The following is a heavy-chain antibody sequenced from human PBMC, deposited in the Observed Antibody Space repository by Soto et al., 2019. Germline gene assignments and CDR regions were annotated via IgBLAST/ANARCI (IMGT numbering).Heavy chain of an antibody. D-gene: IGHD6-19*01. V-gene: IGHV3-11*01. CDR2: ISSSGSTI. CDR1: GFTFSDYY. J-gene: IGHJ4*02. CDR3: ARDSSPQGLAVAAAFDY. Sequence: QVQLVESGGGLVKPGGSLRLSCAASGFTFSDYYMSWIRQAPGKVLEWVSYISSSGSTIYYADSVKGRFTISRDNAKNSLYLQMISLRAEDTAVYYCARDSSPQGLAVAAAFDYWGQGTLGTVSS.